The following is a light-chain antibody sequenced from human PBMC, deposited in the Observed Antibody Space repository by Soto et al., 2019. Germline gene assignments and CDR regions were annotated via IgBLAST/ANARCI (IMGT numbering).Light chain of an antibody. Sequence: EIVMTQSPASLSVSPGDGATLSCRASQSVASNVAWYQQKPGQGPRLLIHGASTRAVGVPARFSGSGSGTDITLTISSLQSEAYAVSYCQQYHNWPPPYTFGQGTKLQIK. V-gene: IGKV3-15*01. CDR3: QQYHNWPPPYT. CDR1: QSVASN. J-gene: IGKJ2*01. CDR2: GAS.